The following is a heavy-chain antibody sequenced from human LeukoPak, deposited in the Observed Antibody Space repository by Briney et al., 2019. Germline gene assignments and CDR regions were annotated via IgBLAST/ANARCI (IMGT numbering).Heavy chain of an antibody. CDR3: ARQGAITARRTHYYAMDV. D-gene: IGHD1-20*01. CDR2: VYYTGYS. CDR1: GGLISSSGNFY. J-gene: IGHJ6*02. Sequence: PSETLSLTCSVSGGLISSSGNFYWGWIRQVPGKGLEWIGSVYYTGYSYDNPSLKNRVTVSVDTSKNQFSLKLNSVTAADTAIYYCARQGAITARRTHYYAMDVWGPGTTVTVSS. V-gene: IGHV4-39*01.